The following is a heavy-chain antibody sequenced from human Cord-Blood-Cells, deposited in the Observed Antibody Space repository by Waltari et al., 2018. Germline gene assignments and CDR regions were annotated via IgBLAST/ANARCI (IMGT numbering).Heavy chain of an antibody. CDR3: ARGRAYNWNYRPFDI. V-gene: IGHV4-34*01. CDR2: INHSGST. D-gene: IGHD1-7*01. Sequence: QVQLQQWGAGLLKPSETLSLTCAVSGGSFSGYYWSWIRQPPGKGLEWIGEINHSGSTNYNPSLKSRVTISVDTSKNQFSLKLSSVTAADTAVYYCARGRAYNWNYRPFDIWGQGTMVTVSS. CDR1: GGSFSGYY. J-gene: IGHJ3*02.